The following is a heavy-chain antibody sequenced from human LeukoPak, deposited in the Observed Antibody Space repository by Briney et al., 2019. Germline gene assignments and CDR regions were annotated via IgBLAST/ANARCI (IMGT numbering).Heavy chain of an antibody. D-gene: IGHD3-22*01. CDR1: GGTFSSYA. V-gene: IGHV1-69*13. CDR3: ARDQAYYDNSGFFDY. J-gene: IGHJ4*02. Sequence: SVKVSCKASGGTFSSYAISWVRQAPGQGLEWMGGIIPIFGTANYAQKFQGRVTITADESTSTAYMELSSLRSEDTAVYYCARDQAYYDNSGFFDYWGQGTLVTVSS. CDR2: IIPIFGTA.